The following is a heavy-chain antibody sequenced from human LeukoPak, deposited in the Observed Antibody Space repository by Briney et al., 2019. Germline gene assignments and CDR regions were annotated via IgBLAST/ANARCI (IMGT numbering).Heavy chain of an antibody. J-gene: IGHJ4*02. CDR1: GGSISSYY. V-gene: IGHV4-59*08. Sequence: SETLSLTCTVSGGSISSYYWSWIRQPPGKGLEWIGYIYYSGSTNYNPSLKSRVTISVDTSKNQFSLKLSSVTAADTAVYYCARNRLSGFGYYYGSGSYYNVAYFDYWGQGTLVTVSS. D-gene: IGHD3-10*01. CDR3: ARNRLSGFGYYYGSGSYYNVAYFDY. CDR2: IYYSGST.